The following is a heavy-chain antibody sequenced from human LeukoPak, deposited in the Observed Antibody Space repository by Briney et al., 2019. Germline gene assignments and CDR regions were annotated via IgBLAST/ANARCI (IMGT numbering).Heavy chain of an antibody. CDR2: IYHSGST. CDR3: ASNALEHYYDSSGYSFGY. CDR1: GGSLSSGGYS. V-gene: IGHV4-30-2*01. D-gene: IGHD3-22*01. J-gene: IGHJ4*02. Sequence: SQTLSLTCAVSGGSLSSGGYSWSWIRQPPGKGLEWIGYIYHSGSTYYNPSLKSRVTISVDKSKNQFSLKLSSVTAADTAVYYCASNALEHYYDSSGYSFGYWGQGTLVTVSS.